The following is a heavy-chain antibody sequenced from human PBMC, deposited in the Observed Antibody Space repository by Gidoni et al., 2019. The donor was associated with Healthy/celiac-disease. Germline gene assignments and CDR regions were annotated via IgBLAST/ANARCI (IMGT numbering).Heavy chain of an antibody. CDR1: GYSFTSYW. Sequence: EAQLVQSGAEAKMPGASLKISCKVSGYSFTSYWIGWVRQMPGKGLEWMGIIYPGDSDTRYSPSFQGQVTISADKSISTAYLQWSSLKASDTAMYYCARKTTGYSSLYYFDYWGQGTLVTVSS. J-gene: IGHJ4*02. V-gene: IGHV5-51*01. CDR2: IYPGDSDT. CDR3: ARKTTGYSSLYYFDY. D-gene: IGHD6-13*01.